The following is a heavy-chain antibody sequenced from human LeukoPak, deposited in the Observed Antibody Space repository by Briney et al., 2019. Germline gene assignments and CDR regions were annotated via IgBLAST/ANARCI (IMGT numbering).Heavy chain of an antibody. CDR2: IYYSGST. V-gene: IGHV4-59*01. Sequence: PSETLSLTCTVSGGSISSYYWSWIRQPPGKGLEWIGYIYYSGSTNYNPSLKSRVTISVDTSKNQFSLKLSSVTAADTAVYYCARDGGGGITMVRGVIGYYYYGMDVWGQGTTVTASS. J-gene: IGHJ6*02. CDR1: GGSISSYY. CDR3: ARDGGGGITMVRGVIGYYYYGMDV. D-gene: IGHD3-10*01.